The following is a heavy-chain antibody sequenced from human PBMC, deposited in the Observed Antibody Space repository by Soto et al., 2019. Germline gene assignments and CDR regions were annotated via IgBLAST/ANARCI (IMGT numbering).Heavy chain of an antibody. CDR2: IIPVFDTT. D-gene: IGHD3-22*01. Sequence: SVKVSCKDTGGLFSSYAVSWVRQAPGQGLEWMGGIIPVFDTTYYAQKFQGRVTITADESSNTAYMELSRLTSEDTAMYYCARGGSGYVWFNEFWGQGXLVTVYS. CDR3: ARGGSGYVWFNEF. J-gene: IGHJ1*01. V-gene: IGHV1-69*13. CDR1: GGLFSSYA.